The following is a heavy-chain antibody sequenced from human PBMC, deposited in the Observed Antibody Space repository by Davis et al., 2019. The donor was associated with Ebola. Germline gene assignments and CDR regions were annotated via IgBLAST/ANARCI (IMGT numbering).Heavy chain of an antibody. CDR2: ISSSGSTI. V-gene: IGHV3-11*04. J-gene: IGHJ4*02. Sequence: PGGSLRLSCAASGFTFSDYYMSWIRQAPGKGLEWVSYISSSGSTIYYADPVKGRFTISRDNAKNSLYLQMNSLRDEDTAVYYCAGEVLASFDYWGQGILVTVSS. D-gene: IGHD4/OR15-4a*01. CDR3: AGEVLASFDY. CDR1: GFTFSDYY.